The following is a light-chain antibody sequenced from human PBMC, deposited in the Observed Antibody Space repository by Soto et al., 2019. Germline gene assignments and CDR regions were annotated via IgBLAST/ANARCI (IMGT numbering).Light chain of an antibody. CDR1: QSVSSTF. CDR2: GAS. CDR3: QQYGRSLYT. V-gene: IGKV3-20*01. Sequence: IVLTQSPGTLSLSPGERATLSCRASQSVSSTFLAWYQQKPGQAPRLLIYGASTRATGIPDRFIGGGSGTDFTLTISRLEPEDFAVYYCQQYGRSLYTFGPGTKLEIK. J-gene: IGKJ2*01.